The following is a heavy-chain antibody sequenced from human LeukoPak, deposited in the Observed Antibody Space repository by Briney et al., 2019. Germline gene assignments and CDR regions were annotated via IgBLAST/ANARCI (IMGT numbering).Heavy chain of an antibody. V-gene: IGHV1-2*02. CDR2: TNPNSGGT. J-gene: IGHJ4*02. CDR3: GRVGTAGTTSPFDY. CDR1: GYYFSGFY. Sequence: ASVKVSCKASGYYFSGFYIHWVRQAPGQGLEWMGWTNPNSGGTNYAQNFQGRVTMTRDTSISTAYMELSRLRSDDTAMYYCGRVGTAGTTSPFDYWGQGTLVTVSS. D-gene: IGHD1-1*01.